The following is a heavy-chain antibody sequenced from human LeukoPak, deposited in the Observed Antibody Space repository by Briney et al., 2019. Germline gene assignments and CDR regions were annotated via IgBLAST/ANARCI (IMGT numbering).Heavy chain of an antibody. Sequence: ASVKVSCKASGYTFTGYYMHWVRQPPGQGLEWMGWINPNSGGTNYAQKFQGRVTMTRDTSISTAYMELSRLRSDDTAVYYCARPPLRYCSGGSCYSGYWGQGTLVTVSS. CDR2: INPNSGGT. CDR1: GYTFTGYY. J-gene: IGHJ4*02. D-gene: IGHD2-15*01. V-gene: IGHV1-2*02. CDR3: ARPPLRYCSGGSCYSGY.